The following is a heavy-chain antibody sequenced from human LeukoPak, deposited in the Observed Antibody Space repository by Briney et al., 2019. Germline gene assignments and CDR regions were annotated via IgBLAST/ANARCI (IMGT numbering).Heavy chain of an antibody. V-gene: IGHV3-30-3*01. J-gene: IGHJ4*02. CDR3: ASDGVAGGGGFDY. CDR2: ISHDGTNK. D-gene: IGHD6-19*01. Sequence: GGSLRLSCATSGFTFSSYAMHWVRQAPGKGLEWVAVISHDGTNKYYADSVKGRFTISRDNPKNTLYLQMNSLRVDDTAVCYCASDGVAGGGGFDYWGQGTLVTVSS. CDR1: GFTFSSYA.